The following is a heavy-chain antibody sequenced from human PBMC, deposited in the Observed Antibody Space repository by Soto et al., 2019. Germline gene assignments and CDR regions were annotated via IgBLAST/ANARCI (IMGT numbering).Heavy chain of an antibody. CDR3: ARHVSVAGGGYYYGMDV. D-gene: IGHD6-19*01. CDR2: IYPGDSDT. V-gene: IGHV5-51*01. CDR1: GYSFTIYW. Sequence: PGESLKISCKGSGYSFTIYWIGWVRQMPGKGLEWMGIIYPGDSDTRYSPSFQGQVTISADKSISTAYLQWSSLKASDTAMYYCARHVSVAGGGYYYGMDVWGQGTTVTVSS. J-gene: IGHJ6*02.